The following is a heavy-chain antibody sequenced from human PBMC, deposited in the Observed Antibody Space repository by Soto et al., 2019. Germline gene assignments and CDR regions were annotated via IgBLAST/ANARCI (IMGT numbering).Heavy chain of an antibody. CDR1: GFTFSTYA. Sequence: EVQLLESGGGLVQPGGSLRLSCAASGFTFSTYAMSWDRQAPGKGLEWVSTIDNSGGITYYADSVKGRFTISRDNSKNTLYLQMNSLRAEDTAAYYCAKGGYNYGFLFDCWGQGTLVTVSS. V-gene: IGHV3-23*05. J-gene: IGHJ4*02. D-gene: IGHD5-18*01. CDR3: AKGGYNYGFLFDC. CDR2: IDNSGGIT.